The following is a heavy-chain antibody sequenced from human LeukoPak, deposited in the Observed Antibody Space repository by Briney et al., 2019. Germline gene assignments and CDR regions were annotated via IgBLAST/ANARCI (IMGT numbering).Heavy chain of an antibody. V-gene: IGHV3-9*01. CDR2: ISWNSGSI. D-gene: IGHD6-13*01. Sequence: GGSLRLSCAASGFTFDDYAMHWVRQAPGTGLEWVSGISWNSGSIGYADSVKGRFTISRDNAKNSLYLQMNSLRAEDTALYYCAKGTRIAAAGSFDYWGQGTLVTVSS. J-gene: IGHJ4*02. CDR1: GFTFDDYA. CDR3: AKGTRIAAAGSFDY.